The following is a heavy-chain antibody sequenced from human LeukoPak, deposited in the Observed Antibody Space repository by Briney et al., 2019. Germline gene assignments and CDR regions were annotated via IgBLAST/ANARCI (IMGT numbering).Heavy chain of an antibody. CDR3: AKGGGLLWFGESTDY. CDR2: ISSSSSYI. J-gene: IGHJ4*02. V-gene: IGHV3-21*01. D-gene: IGHD3-10*01. CDR1: GFTFSSYS. Sequence: PGGSLRLSCAASGFTFSSYSMNWVRQAPGKGLEWVSSISSSSSYIYYADSVKGRFTISRDNAKNSLYLQMNSLRAEDTAVYYCAKGGGLLWFGESTDYWGQGTLVTVSS.